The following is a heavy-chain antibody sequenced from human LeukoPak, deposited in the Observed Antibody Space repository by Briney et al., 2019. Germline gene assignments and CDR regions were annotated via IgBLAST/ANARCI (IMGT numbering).Heavy chain of an antibody. V-gene: IGHV3-21*01. CDR2: ISSSSSYI. J-gene: IGHJ4*02. CDR3: ARVPYSGSYGIDY. Sequence: GGSLRLSCAASGFTVSSNYLSWIRQAPGKGLEWVSSISSSSSYIYYADSVKGRFTISRDNAKNSLYLQMNSLRAEDTAVYYCARVPYSGSYGIDYWGQGTLVTVSS. CDR1: GFTVSSNY. D-gene: IGHD1-26*01.